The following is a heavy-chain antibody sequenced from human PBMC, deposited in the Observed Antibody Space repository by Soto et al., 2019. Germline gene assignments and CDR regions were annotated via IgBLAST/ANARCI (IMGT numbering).Heavy chain of an antibody. CDR2: ISYDGINK. CDR3: AKSMYNWKDGLFDY. Sequence: RGSLRLLWAASGFTFSSYGMHLGRPAPGKGLEWVAIISYDGINKYYANSVKGRFTISRDNSKNTLYLQMNSLRAEDTAVYYCAKSMYNWKDGLFDYWGQGTLVTVSS. D-gene: IGHD1-1*01. CDR1: GFTFSSYG. V-gene: IGHV3-30*18. J-gene: IGHJ4*02.